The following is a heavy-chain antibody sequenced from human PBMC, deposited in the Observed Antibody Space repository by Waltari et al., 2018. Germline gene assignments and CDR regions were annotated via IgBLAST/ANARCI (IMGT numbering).Heavy chain of an antibody. D-gene: IGHD2-2*01. CDR2: ISSSSIYI. V-gene: IGHV3-21*01. J-gene: IGHJ6*02. CDR1: GFTFSSYS. Sequence: EVKLVESGGGLVKPGGSLRLCCAASGFTFSSYSMNWVRQDPGQGPGWVSSISSSSIYIYYADSVKGRFTIARDNAKNSLYLQMNSLRAEDTAVYYCARDRGCTSWISLSDYYYYGMDVWGQGTTVTVSS. CDR3: ARDRGCTSWISLSDYYYYGMDV.